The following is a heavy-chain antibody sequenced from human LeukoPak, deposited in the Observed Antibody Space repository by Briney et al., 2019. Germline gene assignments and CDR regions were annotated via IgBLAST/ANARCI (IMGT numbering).Heavy chain of an antibody. CDR2: ISGSDDNT. J-gene: IGHJ4*02. D-gene: IGHD3-22*01. Sequence: GGSLRLSCAASGFTFSSYAMSWVRQAPGKGLEWVSGISGSDDNTYYADSVKGRFTISRDNSKNTLYVQVNSLGTEDTAAYYCAKGSYYDSSGSFYFDYWGQGTLVTVSS. CDR3: AKGSYYDSSGSFYFDY. CDR1: GFTFSSYA. V-gene: IGHV3-23*01.